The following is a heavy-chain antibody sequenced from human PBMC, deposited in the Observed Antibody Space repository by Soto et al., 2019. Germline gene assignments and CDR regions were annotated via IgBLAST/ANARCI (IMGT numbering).Heavy chain of an antibody. D-gene: IGHD4-17*01. V-gene: IGHV4-59*08. Sequence: QVQLQESGPGLVKPSETLSLTCTVSGGSINSYYWGWIRQPPGKGLEWIGYIFYSGSTNYNPSLKSRVTISVGTSENQFSLKLSSVTAADTAVYHCARRYGRAFDIWGQGTMVTVSS. CDR2: IFYSGST. J-gene: IGHJ3*02. CDR3: ARRYGRAFDI. CDR1: GGSINSYY.